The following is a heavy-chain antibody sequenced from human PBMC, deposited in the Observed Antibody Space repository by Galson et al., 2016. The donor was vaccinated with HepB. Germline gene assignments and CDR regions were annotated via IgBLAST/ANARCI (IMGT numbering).Heavy chain of an antibody. CDR3: ATRLGYCRCGTCFGRY. V-gene: IGHV3-53*01. D-gene: IGHD2-15*01. J-gene: IGHJ1*01. Sequence: SLRLSCAVSGFSVSDNYMSWVRQAPGKGLEWVSLIYSDGRTHHAESVKGRFTISRDNTKNTVYLQMNSLRVEDSAIYYCATRLGYCRCGTCFGRYWGQGSLVIVS. CDR1: GFSVSDNY. CDR2: IYSDGRT.